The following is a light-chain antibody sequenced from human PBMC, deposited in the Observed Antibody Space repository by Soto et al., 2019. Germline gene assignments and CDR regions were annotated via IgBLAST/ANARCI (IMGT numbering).Light chain of an antibody. J-gene: IGLJ1*01. V-gene: IGLV2-14*03. CDR2: DVS. CDR3: SSYTTNTSLPYV. Sequence: QSALTQPASVSGSPGQSITISCTGTSRDVGAYNYVSWYQQHPGKAPKLMIYDVSDRPSGVSNRFSGSKSGSTASLTISGLQAEDEADYYCSSYTTNTSLPYVFGTG. CDR1: SRDVGAYNY.